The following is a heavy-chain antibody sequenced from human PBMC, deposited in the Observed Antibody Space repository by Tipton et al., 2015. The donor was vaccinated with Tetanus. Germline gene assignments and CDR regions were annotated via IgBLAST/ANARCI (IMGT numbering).Heavy chain of an antibody. D-gene: IGHD3-10*01. CDR1: GYTFTDYY. CDR3: ARDAVYGSGSFYNDWFDP. CDR2: IHPGGGRT. J-gene: IGHJ5*02. V-gene: IGHV1-46*01. Sequence: QSGPEVKEPGASVKISCRASGYTFTDYYILWVRRAPGQGLEWMGIIHPGGGRTTYAQGFQGRVILTREKSTSTVYLHLNSLRSDGTAVYFCARDAVYGSGSFYNDWFDPWGQGTLVTVSS.